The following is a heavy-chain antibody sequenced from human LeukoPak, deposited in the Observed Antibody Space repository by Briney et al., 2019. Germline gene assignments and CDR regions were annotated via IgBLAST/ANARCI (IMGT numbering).Heavy chain of an antibody. V-gene: IGHV4-34*01. Sequence: SETLSLTCTVSGGSISSYYWSWIRQPPGKGLEWIGEINHSGGTNYNPSLKSRVTISVDTSKNQFSLKLSSVTAADTAVYYCARGTTTLPIDYWGQGTLVTVSS. J-gene: IGHJ4*02. CDR3: ARGTTTLPIDY. D-gene: IGHD1-26*01. CDR2: INHSGGT. CDR1: GGSISSYY.